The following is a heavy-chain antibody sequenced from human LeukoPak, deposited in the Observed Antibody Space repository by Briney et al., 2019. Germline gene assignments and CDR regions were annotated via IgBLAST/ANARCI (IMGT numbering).Heavy chain of an antibody. CDR1: GFTFDDYG. CDR2: INWNGGST. Sequence: GGSLRLPCAASGFTFDDYGMSWVRQAPGKGLEWVSGINWNGGSTGYADSVKGRFTISRDNAKNSLYLQMNSLRAEDTALYYCARPIVGATSDAFDIWGQGTMVTVSS. V-gene: IGHV3-20*04. D-gene: IGHD1-26*01. J-gene: IGHJ3*02. CDR3: ARPIVGATSDAFDI.